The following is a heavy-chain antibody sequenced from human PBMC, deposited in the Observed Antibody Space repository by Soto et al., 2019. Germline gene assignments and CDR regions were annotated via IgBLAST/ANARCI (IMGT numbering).Heavy chain of an antibody. CDR3: ARGASWSSYYGMDV. CDR1: GGSISSGDYY. D-gene: IGHD3-3*01. V-gene: IGHV4-30-4*01. Sequence: PSETLSLTCTVSGGSISSGDYYWSWIRQPPGKGLEWIGYIYYSGSTYYNPSLKSRVTISVDTSKNQFSLKLSSVTAGDTAVYYCARGASWSSYYGMDVWGQGTTVTVSS. CDR2: IYYSGST. J-gene: IGHJ6*02.